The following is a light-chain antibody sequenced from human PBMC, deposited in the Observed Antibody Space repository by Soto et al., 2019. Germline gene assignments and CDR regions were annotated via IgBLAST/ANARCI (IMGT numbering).Light chain of an antibody. CDR3: QQYGNSPFT. CDR2: GAS. Sequence: EIVLTQSPGTLSLSPGERATLSCRASQSVSSSYLAWFPQKPGQAPRLLIYGASSRATGIPDRFSGSGSGTDFTLTISRLEPEDVALYYCQQYGNSPFTFGPGTKVDIK. CDR1: QSVSSSY. J-gene: IGKJ3*01. V-gene: IGKV3-20*01.